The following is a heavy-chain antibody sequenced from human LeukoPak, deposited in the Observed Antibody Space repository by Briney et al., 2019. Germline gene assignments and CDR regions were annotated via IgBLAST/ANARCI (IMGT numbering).Heavy chain of an antibody. D-gene: IGHD3-22*01. Sequence: GGSLRLSCAASGFTFNTYAMNWVRQAPGKGLEWVSSISGSGENTYYADSVKGRFTISRDNSKNTLYLQMNSLRAEDTAVYYCARGLYYFDTSGYLYYWGQGTLVTVSS. CDR3: ARGLYYFDTSGYLYY. CDR2: ISGSGENT. V-gene: IGHV3-23*01. CDR1: GFTFNTYA. J-gene: IGHJ4*02.